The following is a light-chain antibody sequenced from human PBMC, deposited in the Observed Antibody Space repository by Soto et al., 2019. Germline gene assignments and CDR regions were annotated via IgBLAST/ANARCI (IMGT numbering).Light chain of an antibody. CDR3: QQRSDWQYT. CDR2: DAS. CDR1: QSVSSY. Sequence: EILLTQSPATLSLSPGERATLSCRASQSVSSYLAWYQQKPGQAPRLLIYDASNRATGIPARFSGSKSGTDFTLTISSLQPEDFAVYFCQQRSDWQYTFGQGTKVDIK. V-gene: IGKV3-11*01. J-gene: IGKJ2*01.